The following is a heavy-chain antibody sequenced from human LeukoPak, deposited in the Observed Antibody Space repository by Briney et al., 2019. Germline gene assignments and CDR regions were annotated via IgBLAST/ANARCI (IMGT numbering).Heavy chain of an antibody. D-gene: IGHD3-22*01. J-gene: IGHJ4*02. CDR2: ISYDGSNK. V-gene: IGHV3-30-3*01. CDR1: GFTFSSYA. Sequence: GGSLRLSCAASGFTFSSYAMHWVRQAPGKGLEWVAVISYDGSNKYYADSVKGRFTISRDNSKNTLYLQMNSLRAEDTAVYYCARDGSDSSGYQDYWGQGTLVTVSS. CDR3: ARDGSDSSGYQDY.